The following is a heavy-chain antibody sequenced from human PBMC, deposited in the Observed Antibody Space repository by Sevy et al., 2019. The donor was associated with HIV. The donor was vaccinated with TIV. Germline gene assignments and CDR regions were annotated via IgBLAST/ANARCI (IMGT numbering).Heavy chain of an antibody. V-gene: IGHV3-30-3*01. Sequence: GGSLGLSCAASGFTFSSYAMHWVRQAPGKGLEWVAVISYDGSNKYYADSVKGRFTISRDNSKNTLYLQMNSLRAEDTAVYYCARAGDSSSWYSAGPMDVWGKGTTVTVSS. CDR1: GFTFSSYA. CDR3: ARAGDSSSWYSAGPMDV. J-gene: IGHJ6*03. D-gene: IGHD6-13*01. CDR2: ISYDGSNK.